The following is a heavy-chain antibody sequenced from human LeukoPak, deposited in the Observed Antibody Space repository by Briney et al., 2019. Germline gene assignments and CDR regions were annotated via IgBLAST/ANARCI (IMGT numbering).Heavy chain of an antibody. V-gene: IGHV3-23*01. CDR2: ISDNGGRT. D-gene: IGHD1-14*01. CDR1: GFTFSSYA. CDR3: AKDFGRNLGGPGY. J-gene: IGHJ4*02. Sequence: GGSLRLSCAASGFTFSSYAMSWVRQAPGGGLEWVSGISDNGGRTYYADSVKGRFAISRDDSKSTLYLQMNSLRGEDTAVYYCAKDFGRNLGGPGYWGRGTLVIVSS.